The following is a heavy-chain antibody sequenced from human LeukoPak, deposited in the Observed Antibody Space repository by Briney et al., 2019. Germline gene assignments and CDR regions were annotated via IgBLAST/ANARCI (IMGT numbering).Heavy chain of an antibody. J-gene: IGHJ4*02. Sequence: GGSLRLSCEVSGFTLSTYWMNWVRQAPGKGLEWVANIKQDGSERYYVDSVKGRFTISRDNAKNSLYLQMNSLRAEDTAVYYCARASYWGQGTLVTVSS. CDR3: ARASY. CDR1: GFTLSTYW. CDR2: IKQDGSER. V-gene: IGHV3-7*01.